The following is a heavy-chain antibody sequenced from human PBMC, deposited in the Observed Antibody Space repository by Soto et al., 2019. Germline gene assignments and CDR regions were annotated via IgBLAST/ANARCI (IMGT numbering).Heavy chain of an antibody. CDR3: TKEKSVIDSGYDAFDI. CDR2: ISISGGTI. D-gene: IGHD5-12*01. Sequence: GGSLRLSCAASGFTVSSYEMDWVRQAPGKGLEWVAYISISGGTIYYGDSVEGRFTISRDNADNSLYLQMNSLRAEDTAVYYCTKEKSVIDSGYDAFDIWGRGTVVTVSS. J-gene: IGHJ3*02. CDR1: GFTVSSYE. V-gene: IGHV3-48*03.